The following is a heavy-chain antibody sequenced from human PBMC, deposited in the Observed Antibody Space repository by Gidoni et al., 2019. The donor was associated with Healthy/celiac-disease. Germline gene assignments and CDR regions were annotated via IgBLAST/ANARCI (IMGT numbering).Heavy chain of an antibody. J-gene: IGHJ4*02. CDR2: IRSKANSYAT. CDR1: GSTFRGPA. CDR3: TRRDCSSTSCRFDY. Sequence: EVQLVESGGGLVQPGGSLKLPCAASGSTFRGPAMHRVRQASGKGLEWVGRIRSKANSYATAYAASVKGRFTISRDDSKNTAYLQMNSLKTEDTAVYYCTRRDCSSTSCRFDYWGQGTLVTVSS. D-gene: IGHD2-2*01. V-gene: IGHV3-73*01.